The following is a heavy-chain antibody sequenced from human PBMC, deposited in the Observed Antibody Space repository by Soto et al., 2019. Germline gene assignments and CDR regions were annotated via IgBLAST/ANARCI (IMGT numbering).Heavy chain of an antibody. CDR1: GFTFDDYA. V-gene: IGHV3-9*01. D-gene: IGHD5-18*01. J-gene: IGHJ4*02. CDR3: AKALSGYTYGPFDY. Sequence: GGSLRLSCAASGFTFDDYAMHWVRQTPGKGLEWVSGINWNRGSIGYADSVKGRVTISKDIANNSLYLQMNSLRAEDTGLYYCAKALSGYTYGPFDYWGQGTQVTVSS. CDR2: INWNRGSI.